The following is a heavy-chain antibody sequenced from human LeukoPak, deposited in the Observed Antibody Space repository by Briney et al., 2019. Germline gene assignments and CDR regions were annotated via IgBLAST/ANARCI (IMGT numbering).Heavy chain of an antibody. CDR3: ARVSVGDRCNDAFDI. Sequence: PGGSLRLSCAASGFTFRSYWMHWVRQAPGKGLVWVSGINCGGSSKFYADSVKGRFAIPRDNPKDTLYLQMDSLSAEDTAVYYFARVSVGDRCNDAFDIWGQGTMVTVSS. J-gene: IGHJ3*02. CDR2: INCGGSSK. D-gene: IGHD2-21*01. CDR1: GFTFRSYW. V-gene: IGHV3-74*01.